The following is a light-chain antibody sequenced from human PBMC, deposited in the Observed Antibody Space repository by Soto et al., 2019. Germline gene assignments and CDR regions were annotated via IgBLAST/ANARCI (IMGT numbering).Light chain of an antibody. Sequence: EIVMTQSPLSLPVTPGEPASISCRSSQSLLHRNGYNYLDWYLQKPGQSPQLLIYLGSHRASGVPDRFSGSGSGTDFTLKISRVEAEDVGVYYCMQALQTGWTFGQGTKVDIK. CDR1: QSLLHRNGYNY. CDR2: LGS. J-gene: IGKJ1*01. V-gene: IGKV2-28*01. CDR3: MQALQTGWT.